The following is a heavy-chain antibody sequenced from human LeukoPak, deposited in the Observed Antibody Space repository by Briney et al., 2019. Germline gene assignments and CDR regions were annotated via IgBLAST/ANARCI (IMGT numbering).Heavy chain of an antibody. V-gene: IGHV4-39*01. CDR2: IYYSGST. D-gene: IGHD3-10*01. CDR3: ARHPEGRLWFGESPSGAYFDY. CDR1: GDSISSSRYY. Sequence: SETLSLTCTVSGDSISSSRYYWGWIRQPPGKGLDWIGSIYYSGSTYYNPSLKSRVTISVDTSKNQFSLKLSSVTAADTAVYYCARHPEGRLWFGESPSGAYFDYWGQGTLVTVSS. J-gene: IGHJ4*02.